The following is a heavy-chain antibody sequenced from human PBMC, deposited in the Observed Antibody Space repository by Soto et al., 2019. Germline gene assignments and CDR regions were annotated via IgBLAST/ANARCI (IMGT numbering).Heavy chain of an antibody. D-gene: IGHD3-10*01. J-gene: IGHJ4*02. CDR1: GFTFSNYA. V-gene: IGHV3-23*01. CDR2: LSGSGATT. CDR3: AKEGTRDEYYFDY. Sequence: PGGSLRLSCAGSGFTFSNYAMNWVRHAPGKGLDWVSTLSGSGATTYYADSVKGRFTISRDNSRNTLYLQMNSLRAEDTAIYYCAKEGTRDEYYFDYWGQGTLVTVSS.